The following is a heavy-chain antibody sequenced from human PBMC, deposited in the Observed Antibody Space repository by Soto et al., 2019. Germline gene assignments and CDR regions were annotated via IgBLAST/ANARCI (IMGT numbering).Heavy chain of an antibody. CDR1: GFTFSSYE. J-gene: IGHJ5*02. D-gene: IGHD6-19*01. V-gene: IGHV3-48*03. Sequence: EVQLVESGGGLVQPGGSLRLSCAASGFTFSSYEMNWVRQAPGMGLEWVSYISSSGSTIYYADSVKGRFTISRDNAKNSLYLQMNSLRAEDTAVYYCARVYSSGWYNWFDPWGQGTLVTVSS. CDR2: ISSSGSTI. CDR3: ARVYSSGWYNWFDP.